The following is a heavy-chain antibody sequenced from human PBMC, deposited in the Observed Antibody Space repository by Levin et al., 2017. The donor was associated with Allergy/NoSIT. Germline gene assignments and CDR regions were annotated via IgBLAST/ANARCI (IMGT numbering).Heavy chain of an antibody. J-gene: IGHJ4*02. Sequence: GESLKISCKASGYTFIRFGINWVRQAPGQGLEGVGWISAHNGNTNAAQKFQGRLTMTVDTATGTAYMGLTGLGSDDTAVYYCAAWISLVRGVPKNYFDYWGQGTLVTVSS. CDR1: GYTFIRFG. CDR2: ISAHNGNT. V-gene: IGHV1-18*01. D-gene: IGHD3-10*01. CDR3: AAWISLVRGVPKNYFDY.